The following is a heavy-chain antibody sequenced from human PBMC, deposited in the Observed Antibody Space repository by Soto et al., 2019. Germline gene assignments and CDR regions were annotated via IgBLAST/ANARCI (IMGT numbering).Heavy chain of an antibody. CDR2: IFYSENT. J-gene: IGHJ6*02. D-gene: IGHD3-10*01. CDR3: VRVNYYGSSSFQKGEYYYGMDV. Sequence: QVQLQESGPGLVKPSETLSLTCTVSGGSISSYFWSWIRQPPGKGLEWIGYIFYSENTNYSPSLTQSVTITVDTSKNPPSLTLSSVTAAETAVYYCVRVNYYGSSSFQKGEYYYGMDVWGQGTTVTVSS. CDR1: GGSISSYF. V-gene: IGHV4-59*01.